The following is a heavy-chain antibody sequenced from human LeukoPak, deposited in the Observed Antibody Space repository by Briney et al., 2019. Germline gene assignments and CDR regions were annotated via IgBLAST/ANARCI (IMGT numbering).Heavy chain of an antibody. CDR3: AKDNFGLVPYCFDS. J-gene: IGHJ4*02. CDR2: IGGGGFNT. V-gene: IGHV3-23*01. D-gene: IGHD2-21*01. Sequence: GGSLRLCCVASGFTFTDYAMSWVRQAAGKGLEWVSSIGGGGFNTHYADSVKGRFSISRDTSTNTLYLEMDSLRADDSALYYCAKDNFGLVPYCFDSWGQGTLVTVSS. CDR1: GFTFTDYA.